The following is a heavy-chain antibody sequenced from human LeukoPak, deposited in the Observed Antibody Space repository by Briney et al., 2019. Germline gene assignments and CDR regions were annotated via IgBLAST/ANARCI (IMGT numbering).Heavy chain of an antibody. V-gene: IGHV4-59*08. CDR1: GGSISNYY. D-gene: IGHD6-13*01. Sequence: SETLSLTCTVSGGSISNYYWSWIRQPPGKGLEWIAYIYNSGSTDYNPSLRSRVTISADTSKNQFSLRLTSVTAADTAIYYCATHFKSAAAQRAFDYWGQGTLVTVSS. J-gene: IGHJ4*02. CDR3: ATHFKSAAAQRAFDY. CDR2: IYNSGST.